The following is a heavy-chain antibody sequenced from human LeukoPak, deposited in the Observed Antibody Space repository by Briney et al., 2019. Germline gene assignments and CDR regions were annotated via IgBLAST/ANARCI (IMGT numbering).Heavy chain of an antibody. V-gene: IGHV3-74*03. CDR3: ARDQRVTGRPDIDY. CDR1: GFTFRNHW. J-gene: IGHJ4*02. CDR2: ISSDGSST. Sequence: GGSLRLSCAASGFTFRNHWMHWVRQTPGKGLVWVSRISSDGSSTTYADSVRGRFTISRDNAKNTLYLQMNNLRAEDTAMYYCARDQRVTGRPDIDYWGQGTLVIVSS. D-gene: IGHD6-6*01.